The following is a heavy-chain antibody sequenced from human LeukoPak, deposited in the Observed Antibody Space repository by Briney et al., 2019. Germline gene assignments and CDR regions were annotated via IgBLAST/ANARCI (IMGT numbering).Heavy chain of an antibody. V-gene: IGHV3-9*01. CDR3: AILVEMATIEDY. D-gene: IGHD5-12*01. J-gene: IGHJ4*02. CDR2: ISWNSGSI. CDR1: GFTFDDYA. Sequence: PGGSLRLSCAASGFTFDDYAMHWVRQAPGKGLEWVSGISWNSGSIGYADSVKGRFTIFRDNAKNSLYLQMNSLRAEDTALYYCAILVEMATIEDYWGQGTLVTVSS.